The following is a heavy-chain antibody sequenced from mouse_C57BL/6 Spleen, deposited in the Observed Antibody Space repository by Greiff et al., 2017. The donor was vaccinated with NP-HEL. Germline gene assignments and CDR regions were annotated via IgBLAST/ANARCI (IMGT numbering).Heavy chain of an antibody. CDR2: INPYNGDT. Sequence: EVQLKESGPELVKPGDSVKISCKASGYSFTGYFMNWVMQSHGKSLEWIGRINPYNGDTFYNQKFKGKATLTVDKSSSTAHMELRSLTSEDSAVYYCARRTANPGLYYFDYWGQGTTLTVSS. J-gene: IGHJ2*01. V-gene: IGHV1-20*01. CDR3: ARRTANPGLYYFDY. D-gene: IGHD1-2*01. CDR1: GYSFTGYF.